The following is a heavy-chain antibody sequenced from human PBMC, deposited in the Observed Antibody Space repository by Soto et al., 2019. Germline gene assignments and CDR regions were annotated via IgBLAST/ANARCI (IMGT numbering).Heavy chain of an antibody. CDR3: ARESEDLTSNFDY. V-gene: IGHV3-21*06. CDR2: ISSTTNYI. CDR1: GFTSTRYS. J-gene: IGHJ4*02. Sequence: SLRLSCAASGFTSTRYSMNWVRQAPGKGLEWVSSISSTTNYIYYGDSMKGRFTISRDNAKNSLYLEMNSLRAEDTAVYYCARESEDLTSNFDYWGQGTLVTVSS.